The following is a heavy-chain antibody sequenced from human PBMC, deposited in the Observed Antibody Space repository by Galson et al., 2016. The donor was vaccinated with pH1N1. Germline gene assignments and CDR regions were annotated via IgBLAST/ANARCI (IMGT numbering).Heavy chain of an antibody. CDR1: GFTFSSHG. J-gene: IGHJ4*03. Sequence: SLRLSCAASGFTFSSHGMSWVRQTPGRGLEWLSHITGGGRTYAADSVKGRFTISRDNSKNTVYLEMNSLRAEDTAVYFCAKDVAVAGTNYFDHWGQGTTVTVSS. CDR2: ITGGGRT. D-gene: IGHD6-19*01. V-gene: IGHV3-23*01. CDR3: AKDVAVAGTNYFDH.